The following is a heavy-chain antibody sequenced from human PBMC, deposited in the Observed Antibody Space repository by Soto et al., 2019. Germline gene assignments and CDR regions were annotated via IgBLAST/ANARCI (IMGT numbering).Heavy chain of an antibody. Sequence: EVQLVESGGGLVQPGGSLRLSCAASGFTVSSNYMSWVRQAPGKGLEWVSVIYSGGSTYYADSVKGRFIISRDNSKNTLYLQMNRLRAEDTAVYYCARDVAGRAWGQGTTVTVSS. CDR3: ARDVAGRA. CDR1: GFTVSSNY. CDR2: IYSGGST. V-gene: IGHV3-66*01. D-gene: IGHD2-15*01. J-gene: IGHJ6*02.